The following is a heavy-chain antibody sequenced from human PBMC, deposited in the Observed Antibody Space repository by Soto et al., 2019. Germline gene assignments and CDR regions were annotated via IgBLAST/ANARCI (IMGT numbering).Heavy chain of an antibody. Sequence: SETLSLTCTVSGVSIISYYWSWIRQPPGKGLEWIGYIYYSGSTNYNPSLKSRVTISVDTSKNQFSLKLSSVTAADTAVYYCARHHQPPERGYDFWSGYYYYYMDVWGKGTTVTVSS. CDR2: IYYSGST. CDR3: ARHHQPPERGYDFWSGYYYYYMDV. J-gene: IGHJ6*03. D-gene: IGHD3-3*01. V-gene: IGHV4-59*08. CDR1: GVSIISYY.